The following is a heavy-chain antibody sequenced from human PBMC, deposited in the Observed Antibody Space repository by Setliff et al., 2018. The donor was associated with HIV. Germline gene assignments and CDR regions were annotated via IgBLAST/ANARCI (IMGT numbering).Heavy chain of an antibody. CDR1: GYTFSSNY. J-gene: IGHJ4*02. CDR2: INPNNGDT. CDR3: ASPYENNSGPDY. V-gene: IGHV1-2*02. D-gene: IGHD7-27*01. Sequence: ASVKVSCKASGYTFSSNYMHWVRQAPGQGLEWMGWINPNNGDTNYEQRFQGRVTMTRDTSITTVYMVLNRLTPGDTAVYYCASPYENNSGPDYWGQGTPVTVSS.